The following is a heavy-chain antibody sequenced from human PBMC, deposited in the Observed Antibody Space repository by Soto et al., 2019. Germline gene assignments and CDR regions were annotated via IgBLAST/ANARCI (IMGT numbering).Heavy chain of an antibody. CDR1: GGSISSGGYY. Sequence: PSETLSLTCTVSGGSISSGGYYWSWIRRDPGKGLEWIGYIYYSGSTYYNPSLKSRVTISVDTSKNQFSLKLSSVTAADTAVYYCAREGTGTDPYYYYYMDVWGKGTTVTVYS. CDR2: IYYSGST. D-gene: IGHD1-7*01. V-gene: IGHV4-31*03. J-gene: IGHJ6*03. CDR3: AREGTGTDPYYYYYMDV.